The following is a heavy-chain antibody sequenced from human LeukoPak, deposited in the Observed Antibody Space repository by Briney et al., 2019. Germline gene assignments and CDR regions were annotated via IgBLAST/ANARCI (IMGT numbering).Heavy chain of an antibody. D-gene: IGHD1-1*01. J-gene: IGHJ4*02. V-gene: IGHV4-39*01. CDR2: LSYSGSP. Sequence: SETLSLTCTVSGGSISNTAYYWGWIRQPPGKGLEWIGSLSYSGSPYYNPSLKSRVTISGDMSKNQFSLKLSSVTAADTAVYYCARHRWDGTFNFDYWGQGTLVPVSS. CDR1: GGSISNTAYY. CDR3: ARHRWDGTFNFDY.